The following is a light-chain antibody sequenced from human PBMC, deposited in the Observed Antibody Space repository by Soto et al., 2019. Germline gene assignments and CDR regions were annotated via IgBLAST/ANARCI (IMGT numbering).Light chain of an antibody. CDR3: QQYGGSVPWT. V-gene: IGKV3-20*01. CDR2: GVS. CDR1: QSVSSNY. Sequence: EIVLTQSPGTLSLSLGERVTLSCRASQSVSSNYLAWYQHRPGQAPRLLIHGVSSRATGIPDRFTGSGSGRDFTLTISSLEPEDSAVYYCQQYGGSVPWTFGQGTKVEI. J-gene: IGKJ1*01.